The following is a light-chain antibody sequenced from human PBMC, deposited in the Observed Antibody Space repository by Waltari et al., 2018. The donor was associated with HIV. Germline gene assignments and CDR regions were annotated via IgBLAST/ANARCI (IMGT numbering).Light chain of an antibody. Sequence: QSQLTQPPSVSGAPGQRVTISCTGSRSNLGTGYHLPWYQQVPGTAPKLLIHGNTNRPSGVPDRFSGSKSGTSASLAITGLQAEDEADYYCQSYDNSLGIVFGSGTKVTVL. CDR1: RSNLGTGYH. CDR2: GNT. J-gene: IGLJ1*01. CDR3: QSYDNSLGIV. V-gene: IGLV1-40*01.